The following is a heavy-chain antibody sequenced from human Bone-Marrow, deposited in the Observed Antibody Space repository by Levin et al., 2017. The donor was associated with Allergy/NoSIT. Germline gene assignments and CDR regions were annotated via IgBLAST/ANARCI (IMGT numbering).Heavy chain of an antibody. CDR3: ARGDYYSGSCYGPDWFDP. V-gene: IGHV1-8*01. Sequence: GESLKISCKTSGYTFTSYNVYWVRQAPGQGLEWMGYINPNSGDTDYAQKFQGRVTLTRNSSINTVYMELSGLRSEDTAMYYCARGDYYSGSCYGPDWFDPWGQGTQVTVSS. CDR1: GYTFTSYN. D-gene: IGHD2-15*01. CDR2: INPNSGDT. J-gene: IGHJ5*02.